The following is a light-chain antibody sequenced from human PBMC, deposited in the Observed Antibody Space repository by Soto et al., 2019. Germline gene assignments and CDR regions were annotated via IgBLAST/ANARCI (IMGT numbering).Light chain of an antibody. Sequence: QSALTQPASVSGSPGQSITISCTGTSSDVGGYNYVSWYQQHPGKAPKLMIYDVSNRPSGVSIRFSGSKSGNTASLTSSGLQPEDEAEYYGSAYSSSSTPVVCGGGTQLTVL. CDR3: SAYSSSSTPVV. CDR2: DVS. J-gene: IGLJ2*01. V-gene: IGLV2-14*01. CDR1: SSDVGGYNY.